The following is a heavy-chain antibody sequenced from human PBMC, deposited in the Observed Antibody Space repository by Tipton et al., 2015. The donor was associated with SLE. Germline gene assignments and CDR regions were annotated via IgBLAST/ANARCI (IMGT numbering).Heavy chain of an antibody. D-gene: IGHD7-27*01. CDR2: IYDRGTT. V-gene: IGHV4-61*08. CDR3: ASAQLGAWRFDS. J-gene: IGHJ4*02. Sequence: TLSLTCTVSSGSISSGGYYWSWIRQHPGKGLEWIGYIYDRGTTNYNPSLMNRVTISLDTSESQFSLKLTSVTAADTAVYYCASAQLGAWRFDSWGQGTLVTVSS. CDR1: SGSISSGGYY.